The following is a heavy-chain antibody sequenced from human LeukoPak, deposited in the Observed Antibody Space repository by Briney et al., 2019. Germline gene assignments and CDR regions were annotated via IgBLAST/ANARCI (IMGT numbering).Heavy chain of an antibody. CDR1: GFTFSNAW. CDR3: TTAVSITIFGVGIGPNFDY. D-gene: IGHD3-3*01. V-gene: IGHV3-15*01. CDR2: IKSKTDGGTT. Sequence: PGGSLRLSCAASGFTFSNAWMSWVRQAPGKGLEWVGRIKSKTDGGTTDYAAPVKGRFTISRDDSKNTLYLQMNSLKTEDTAVYYCTTAVSITIFGVGIGPNFDYWGQGTLVTVSS. J-gene: IGHJ4*02.